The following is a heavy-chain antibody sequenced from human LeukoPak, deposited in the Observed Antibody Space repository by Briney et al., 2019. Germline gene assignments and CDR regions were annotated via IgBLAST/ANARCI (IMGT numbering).Heavy chain of an antibody. V-gene: IGHV3-33*01. D-gene: IGHD1-7*01. J-gene: IGHJ6*02. CDR1: GFTFSNHG. Sequence: GRSLRLSCAASGFTFSNHGMHWVRQAPGKGLQWAALIWYDGSNRYHAEYVEGRFTVSRDNSKNTLYLQMNTLRVEDTAVYFCARTVSIGTNYRDYGMDVWGQGTTVTVSS. CDR2: IWYDGSNR. CDR3: ARTVSIGTNYRDYGMDV.